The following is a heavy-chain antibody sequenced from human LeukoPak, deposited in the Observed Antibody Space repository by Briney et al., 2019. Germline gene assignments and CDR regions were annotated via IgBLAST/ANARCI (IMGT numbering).Heavy chain of an antibody. CDR1: GYTFTSYG. V-gene: IGHV1-18*01. CDR2: ISAYNGNT. CDR3: ASSTTVTEYYYYGMDV. D-gene: IGHD4-17*01. Sequence: ASVKVSCKASGYTFTSYGISWVRQAPGQGLEWMGWISAYNGNTNCAQKLQGRVTMTTDTSTSTAYMELRGLRSDDTAVYYCASSTTVTEYYYYGMDVWGQGTTVTVSS. J-gene: IGHJ6*02.